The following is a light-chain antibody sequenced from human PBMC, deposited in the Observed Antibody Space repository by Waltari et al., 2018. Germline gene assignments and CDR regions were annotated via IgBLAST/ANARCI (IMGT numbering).Light chain of an antibody. V-gene: IGKV3-20*01. Sequence: VLTQSPGTLSLSPGETATLSCRASQSVRGSLAWYQQKAGQAPRLLIYGASSRATGIPDRFSGSGSGTDFSLTISRLEPEDFAVYYCQHYVRLPATFGQGTKVEI. CDR3: QHYVRLPAT. J-gene: IGKJ1*01. CDR2: GAS. CDR1: QSVRGS.